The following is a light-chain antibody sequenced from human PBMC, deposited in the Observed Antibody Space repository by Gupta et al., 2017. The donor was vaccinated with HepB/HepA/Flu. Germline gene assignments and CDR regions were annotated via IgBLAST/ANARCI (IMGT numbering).Light chain of an antibody. J-gene: IGLJ2*01. V-gene: IGLV1-40*01. CDR3: QSFDNSLSVVV. CDR1: SSNIGAGFD. CDR2: GNV. Sequence: QSVLTQPPSVSGAPGQRVHISCTGSSSNIGAGFDFPCYQHLPGTAPRLLIYGNVNRPSGVPDRFSGSKSGTSASLAITGLQAEDEADYYCQSFDNSLSVVVFGGGTKLTVL.